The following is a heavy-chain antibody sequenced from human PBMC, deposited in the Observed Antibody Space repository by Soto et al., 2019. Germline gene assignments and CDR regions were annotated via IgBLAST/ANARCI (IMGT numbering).Heavy chain of an antibody. V-gene: IGHV3-23*01. J-gene: IGHJ4*02. D-gene: IGHD1-26*01. CDR1: GFTFRNYA. CDR3: ARDFPLSEYRFSGSYYYNY. CDR2: IYSNGNT. Sequence: GGSLRLSCAASGFTFRNYAMNWVRQAPGKGLEWVSAIYSNGNTYYADSVKGRFTISRDKSKNTLYLQMNSLRAEDTAVYYCARDFPLSEYRFSGSYYYNYWGQGTLVTVSS.